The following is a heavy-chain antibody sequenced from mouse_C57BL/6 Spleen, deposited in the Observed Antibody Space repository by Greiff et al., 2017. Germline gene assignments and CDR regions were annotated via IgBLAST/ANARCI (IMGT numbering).Heavy chain of an antibody. CDR2: LDPEDGDT. CDR1: GFNIKDYY. Sequence: EVKLEESGAELVRPGASVKLSCTASGFNIKDYYMHWVKQRPEQGLEWIGRLDPEDGDTEYAPKFQGKATMTADTSSNTAYLQLSSLTSEDTAVYYCTTATYSPDRYYFDYWGQGTTLTVSS. V-gene: IGHV14-1*01. J-gene: IGHJ2*01. D-gene: IGHD2-10*01. CDR3: TTATYSPDRYYFDY.